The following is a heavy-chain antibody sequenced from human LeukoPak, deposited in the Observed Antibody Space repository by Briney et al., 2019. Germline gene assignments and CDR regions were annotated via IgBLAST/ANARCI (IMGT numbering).Heavy chain of an antibody. J-gene: IGHJ4*02. D-gene: IGHD2-15*01. Sequence: GGSLRLSCAASGLTISSYSLNWVRQAPGKGLEWVSFISSSSITIYYADSVKGRFTISRDNAEKSLYLQMNSLRAEDTAVYYCARDRGGSYSAIDYWGQGTLVTVSS. CDR3: ARDRGGSYSAIDY. CDR2: ISSSSITI. V-gene: IGHV3-48*04. CDR1: GLTISSYS.